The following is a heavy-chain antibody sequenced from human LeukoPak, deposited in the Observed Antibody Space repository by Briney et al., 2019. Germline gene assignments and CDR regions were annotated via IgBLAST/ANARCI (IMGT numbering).Heavy chain of an antibody. Sequence: PGGSLRLSCAASGFTFSSYAMSWVRQAPGKGLEWVSAISGSGGSTYYADSVKGRFTISRDNSKNTLYLQMNSLRAEDTAVYYCAKIITPGPAWPRTNFDYWGQGTLVTVSS. CDR1: GFTFSSYA. J-gene: IGHJ4*02. CDR2: ISGSGGST. V-gene: IGHV3-23*01. CDR3: AKIITPGPAWPRTNFDY. D-gene: IGHD2-2*01.